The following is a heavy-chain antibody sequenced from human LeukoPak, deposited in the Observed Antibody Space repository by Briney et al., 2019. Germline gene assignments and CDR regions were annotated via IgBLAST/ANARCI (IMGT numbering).Heavy chain of an antibody. CDR3: ARDSRRELLHAFDI. CDR1: GGSISTYY. J-gene: IGHJ3*02. Sequence: SETLSLTCTISGGSISTYYWSWIRQPPGKGLEWIGYIYYSGITNYNPSLKSRVTISVDTSKNQFSLKLSSVTAADTAVYYCARDSRRELLHAFDIWGQGQWSPSLQ. V-gene: IGHV4-59*01. CDR2: IYYSGIT. D-gene: IGHD1-26*01.